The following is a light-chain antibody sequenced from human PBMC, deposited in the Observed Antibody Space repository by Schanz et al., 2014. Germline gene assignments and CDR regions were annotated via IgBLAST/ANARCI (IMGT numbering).Light chain of an antibody. CDR1: RGLSNY. V-gene: IGKV1-33*01. CDR3: QQYDNLPYT. Sequence: DIQMTQSPSSLSASVGDRVTITCRASRGLSNYLAWYQQKPGKAPKLLIYDASNLETGVPSRFSGSGSGTDFTFTISSLQPEDIATYYCQQYDNLPYTFGQGTKLEIK. J-gene: IGKJ2*01. CDR2: DAS.